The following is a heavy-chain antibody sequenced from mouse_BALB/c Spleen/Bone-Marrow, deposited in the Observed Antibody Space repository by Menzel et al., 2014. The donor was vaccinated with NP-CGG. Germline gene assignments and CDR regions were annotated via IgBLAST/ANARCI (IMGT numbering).Heavy chain of an antibody. CDR1: GFDFSRYW. V-gene: IGHV4-2*02. J-gene: IGHJ4*01. Sequence: EVQLVEPGGGLVQPGGSLNLSCAASGFDFSRYWMSWARQAPGKGQEWIGEINPGSSTINYTPSLKDKFIISRDTAKNTLYLQMSKVRSEDTALYYCARSAYYALDYWGQGTSVTVSS. CDR3: ARSAYYALDY. CDR2: INPGSSTI.